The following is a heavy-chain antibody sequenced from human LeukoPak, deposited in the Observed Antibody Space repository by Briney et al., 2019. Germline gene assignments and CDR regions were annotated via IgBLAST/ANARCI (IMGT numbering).Heavy chain of an antibody. CDR2: IYYSGST. V-gene: IGHV4-59*01. CDR3: ATLAAGVAFDI. D-gene: IGHD6-13*01. Sequence: PSETLSLTCTVSGGSISSYYWSWIRHPPATGLERSGYIYYSGSTNYNPFLRSRDTISVDTSKNHFSLKLSSVTAADTAVYYCATLAAGVAFDIWGQGTMVTVSS. CDR1: GGSISSYY. J-gene: IGHJ3*02.